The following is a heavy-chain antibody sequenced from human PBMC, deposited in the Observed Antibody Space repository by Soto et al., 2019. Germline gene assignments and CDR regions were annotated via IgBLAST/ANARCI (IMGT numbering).Heavy chain of an antibody. CDR2: IYYSGST. CDR1: GGSISSSSYY. CDR3: ARRPYRSSSSYFDY. V-gene: IGHV4-39*01. D-gene: IGHD6-6*01. Sequence: SETLSLTCTVSGGSISSSSYYWGWIRQPPGKGLEWIGSIYYSGSTYYNPSLKSRVTISVDTSKNQFSLKLSSVTAADTAVYYCARRPYRSSSSYFDYWGQGTLVTVSS. J-gene: IGHJ4*02.